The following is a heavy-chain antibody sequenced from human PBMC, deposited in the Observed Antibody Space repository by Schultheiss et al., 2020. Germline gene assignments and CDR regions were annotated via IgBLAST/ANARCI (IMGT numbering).Heavy chain of an antibody. V-gene: IGHV4-31*03. D-gene: IGHD3-16*02. J-gene: IGHJ6*02. CDR3: ARDRYKYSVGGMDV. CDR1: GGSISSGGYY. Sequence: SETLSLTCTVSGGSISSGGYYWSWIRQHPGKGLEWIGYIYYSGSTYYNPSLKSRVTISVDTSKNQFSLKLSSVTAEDTAVYYCARDRYKYSVGGMDVWGQGTTVTVSS. CDR2: IYYSGST.